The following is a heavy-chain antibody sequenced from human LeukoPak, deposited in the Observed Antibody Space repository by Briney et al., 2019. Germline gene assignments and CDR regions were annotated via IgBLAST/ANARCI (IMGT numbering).Heavy chain of an antibody. J-gene: IGHJ4*02. CDR3: AKFGAYCGGDCYYYFDY. D-gene: IGHD2-21*02. Sequence: GGSLRLSCAASGFTFSSYAMSWVRQAPGKGLEWVSAISGSGGSTYYADSVKGRFTISRDNSKNTLYLQMNSLRAEDTAVYYCAKFGAYCGGDCYYYFDYWGQGTLVTVSP. CDR2: ISGSGGST. CDR1: GFTFSSYA. V-gene: IGHV3-23*01.